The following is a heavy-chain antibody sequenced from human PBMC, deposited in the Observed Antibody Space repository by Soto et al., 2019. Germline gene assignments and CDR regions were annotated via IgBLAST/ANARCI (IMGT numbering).Heavy chain of an antibody. D-gene: IGHD3-22*01. Sequence: ASVKVSCKVSGYTLTELSMHWVRQAPGKGLEWMGGFDREDGETTYAQKFQGRVTMTEDTSSDTAYMELSSLRSEDTAVYYCAITREGYDTTEFDPWGQGTLVTVSS. J-gene: IGHJ5*02. CDR2: FDREDGET. CDR1: GYTLTELS. V-gene: IGHV1-24*01. CDR3: AITREGYDTTEFDP.